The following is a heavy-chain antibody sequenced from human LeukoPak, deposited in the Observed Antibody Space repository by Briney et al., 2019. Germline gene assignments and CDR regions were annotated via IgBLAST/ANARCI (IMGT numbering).Heavy chain of an antibody. CDR2: ISSSSSYI. CDR1: GFTFSSYS. Sequence: PGGSLRLSCAASGFTFSSYSMNWVRQAPGKGLEWVPSISSSSSYIYYADSVKGRFTISRDNAKNSLYLQMNSLRAEDTAVYYCARDLLWFGELYPDSFDIWGQGTMVTVSS. V-gene: IGHV3-21*01. D-gene: IGHD3-10*01. CDR3: ARDLLWFGELYPDSFDI. J-gene: IGHJ3*02.